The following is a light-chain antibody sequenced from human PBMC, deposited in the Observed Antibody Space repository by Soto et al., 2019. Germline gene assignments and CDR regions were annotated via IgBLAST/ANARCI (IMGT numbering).Light chain of an antibody. V-gene: IGKV4-1*01. CDR2: WAS. Sequence: DIVMTQSPDSLAVSLGERVTINCKSSQSVLYSSNNKNYLAWYQQKPGQPPKLLIYWASTRESGVPDRFSGSGSGTDFTLTISSLQAEDVAVYYCQQCYSTPWTFGQGTKVEIK. CDR1: QSVLYSSNNKNY. CDR3: QQCYSTPWT. J-gene: IGKJ1*01.